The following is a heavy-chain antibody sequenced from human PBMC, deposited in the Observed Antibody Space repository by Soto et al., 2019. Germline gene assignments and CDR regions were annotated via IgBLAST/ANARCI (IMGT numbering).Heavy chain of an antibody. D-gene: IGHD2-2*01. Sequence: PGESLKISCKASGYTFTYNWIGWVRQKPGKGLEWVGVVSPGDSYTNYSPSFQGHVSISADKSISTAYMEWSSLKASDTAIYYCARCAGTSCPFDYWGQGTLVTVSS. CDR3: ARCAGTSCPFDY. CDR2: VSPGDSYT. V-gene: IGHV5-51*01. J-gene: IGHJ4*02. CDR1: GYTFTYNW.